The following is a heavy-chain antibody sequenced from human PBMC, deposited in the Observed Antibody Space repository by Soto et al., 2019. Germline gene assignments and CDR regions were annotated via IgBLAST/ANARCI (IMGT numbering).Heavy chain of an antibody. CDR2: THYSGDT. D-gene: IGHD2-15*01. Sequence: SETLSLTCTVSGGSIGTYFWSWVRQPPGKGQEWIGYTHYSGDTSYNPSLKSRVTILLDTSKNQFSLKLSSVTAADTAVYYCARSHYCSGGSCYWGAGRYYYYYYMDVWGKGTTVTVSS. CDR1: GGSIGTYF. CDR3: ARSHYCSGGSCYWGAGRYYYYYYMDV. J-gene: IGHJ6*03. V-gene: IGHV4-59*08.